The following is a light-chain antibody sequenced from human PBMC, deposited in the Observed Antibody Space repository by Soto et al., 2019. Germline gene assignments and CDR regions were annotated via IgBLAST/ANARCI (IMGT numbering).Light chain of an antibody. J-gene: IGLJ3*02. Sequence: QSVLTQTPSVSAAPRQRVTISCSGSSSNIGNNGVSWYQQLPGKAPKLLIYYDDLLPSGVSDRFPGSKSGTSASLAIGGLQSEDDADYYWAAWDDSLTGRVFGGGTKLTVL. V-gene: IGLV1-36*01. CDR3: AAWDDSLTGRV. CDR2: YDD. CDR1: SSNIGNNG.